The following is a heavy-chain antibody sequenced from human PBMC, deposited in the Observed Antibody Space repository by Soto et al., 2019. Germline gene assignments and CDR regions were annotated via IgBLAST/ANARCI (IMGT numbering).Heavy chain of an antibody. CDR3: ARGERAYDYGYSYYGKDV. D-gene: IGHD4-17*01. V-gene: IGHV4-61*08. CDR1: GCSISSGDYY. J-gene: IGHJ6*02. CDR2: IYYSGST. Sequence: SETLSLTCTVSGCSISSGDYYWSWIRQPPGKGLEWIGYIYYSGSTNYNPSLKSRVTISVDTSKNQFSLKLSSVTAADTAVYCCARGERAYDYGYSYYGKDVWGQGTTVTVSS.